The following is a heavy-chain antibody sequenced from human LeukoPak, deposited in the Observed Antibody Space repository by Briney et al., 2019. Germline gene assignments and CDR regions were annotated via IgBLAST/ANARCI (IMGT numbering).Heavy chain of an antibody. V-gene: IGHV3-30*02. CDR1: GLIFSNYG. D-gene: IGHD5-18*01. J-gene: IGHJ4*02. CDR3: VKDIRRGYNFGYDQFAY. Sequence: GGSLRLSCAASGLIFSNYGMHWVRQAPGKGLEWVAFIQYNGTNKDYAASVKGRFTISRDNSKNTVSLQMNSLKPEDTALYYCVKDIRRGYNFGYDQFAYWGQGTLVTVSS. CDR2: IQYNGTNK.